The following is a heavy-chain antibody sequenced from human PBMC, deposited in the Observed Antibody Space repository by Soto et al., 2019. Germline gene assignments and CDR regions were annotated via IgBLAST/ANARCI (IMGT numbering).Heavy chain of an antibody. Sequence: GPIRVWWSAAGCTFSSYVMNWVRQAQGKGLEWVSSISSSSSYIYYADSVKGRFTISRDNAKNSLHLQMNSLRAEDTAVYYCARDPSGYSYGYSDYWGQGTLVTVSS. D-gene: IGHD5-18*01. CDR3: ARDPSGYSYGYSDY. J-gene: IGHJ4*02. V-gene: IGHV3-21*01. CDR2: ISSSSSYI. CDR1: GCTFSSYV.